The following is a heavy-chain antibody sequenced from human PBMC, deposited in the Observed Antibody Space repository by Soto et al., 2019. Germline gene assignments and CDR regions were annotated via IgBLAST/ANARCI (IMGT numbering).Heavy chain of an antibody. J-gene: IGHJ6*02. CDR3: ARKRMVTFDSGMDV. CDR1: GCTFSSYW. Sequence: PGGSLRLSCAASGCTFSSYWMSWVRQAPGKGLEWVANIKQDGSEKYYVDSVKGRFTISRDNAKNSLYLQMSSLRSEDTAVYYCARKRMVTFDSGMDVWGQGTTVTVSS. D-gene: IGHD5-18*01. V-gene: IGHV3-7*03. CDR2: IKQDGSEK.